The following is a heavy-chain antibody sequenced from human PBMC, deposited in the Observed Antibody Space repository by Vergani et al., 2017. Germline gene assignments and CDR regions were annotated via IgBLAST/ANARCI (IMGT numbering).Heavy chain of an antibody. CDR3: ARDPGYSSKPPSADY. CDR1: GGTFSSYA. D-gene: IGHD6-13*01. Sequence: QVQLVQSGAEVKKPGSSVKVSCKASGGTFSSYAISWVRQAPGQGLEWMGGIIPNSGGTNYAQKFQGRVTMTRDTSISTAYMELSRLRSDDTAVYYCARDPGYSSKPPSADYWGQGTLVTVSS. V-gene: IGHV1-2*02. J-gene: IGHJ4*02. CDR2: IIPNSGGT.